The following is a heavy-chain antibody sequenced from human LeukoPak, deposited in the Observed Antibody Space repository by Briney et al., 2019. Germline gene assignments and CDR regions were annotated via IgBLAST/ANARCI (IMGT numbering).Heavy chain of an antibody. J-gene: IGHJ4*02. Sequence: SETLSLTCAVYGDSFSGYFWTWIRQSPGKGLEWIGQISHSGGTNQNSSLKSRVTISLDTSTQQFSLKLNSVTAADTAVYYCARGYLLRYFDSSGYYLDYWGQGTLVVVSS. V-gene: IGHV4-34*01. CDR3: ARGYLLRYFDSSGYYLDY. CDR2: ISHSGGT. D-gene: IGHD3-22*01. CDR1: GDSFSGYF.